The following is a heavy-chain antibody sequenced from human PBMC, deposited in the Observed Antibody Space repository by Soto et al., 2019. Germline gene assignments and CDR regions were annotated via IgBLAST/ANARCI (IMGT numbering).Heavy chain of an antibody. Sequence: ASVKVSCKAPADTFTSYYIHWVRQAPGHELEWMGIINPNGGSTRFAQTFQGRITMTTDTSTSTVYMELRSLRSDDTAVYYCARGLEYSSSPVDYWGQGTLVTVSS. J-gene: IGHJ4*02. D-gene: IGHD6-6*01. CDR2: INPNGGST. V-gene: IGHV1-46*01. CDR3: ARGLEYSSSPVDY. CDR1: ADTFTSYY.